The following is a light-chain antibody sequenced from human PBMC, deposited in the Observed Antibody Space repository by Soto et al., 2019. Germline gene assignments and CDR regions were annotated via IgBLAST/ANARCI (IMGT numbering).Light chain of an antibody. CDR1: SSDIGAYNY. Sequence: QSALTQPASVSGSPGQSIAISCTGSSSDIGAYNYVSWYQHHPGKAPKLIIYDVTSRPSGVSSRFSGAKSGNAASLIISGHQPEDDADYFCASYTVYKPLCVFGGGTKLTVL. CDR2: DVT. CDR3: ASYTVYKPLCV. J-gene: IGLJ2*01. V-gene: IGLV2-14*01.